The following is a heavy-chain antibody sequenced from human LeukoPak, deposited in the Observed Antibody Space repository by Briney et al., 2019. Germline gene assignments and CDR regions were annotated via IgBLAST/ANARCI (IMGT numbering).Heavy chain of an antibody. V-gene: IGHV4-59*08. D-gene: IGHD6-13*01. CDR2: IYYRGST. CDR1: AGYISSYY. CDR3: ARHGYSSSWPPATYAFDI. Sequence: SETLSLTCTVSAGYISSYYWSCIRHPPGKGLEWIGYIYYRGSTNYNPSLKSRVTISVDTSKNQSSLKLSSVTAADTAVYYCARHGYSSSWPPATYAFDIWGQGTMVTVSS. J-gene: IGHJ3*02.